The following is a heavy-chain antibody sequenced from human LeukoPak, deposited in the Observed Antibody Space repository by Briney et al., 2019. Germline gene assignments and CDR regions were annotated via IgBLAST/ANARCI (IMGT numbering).Heavy chain of an antibody. V-gene: IGHV3-74*01. Sequence: TGGSLRLSCAASGFIFSSYWMHWVRQAPGKGLAWVSRIHSDGSDTTYADSVKGRFTISRDNAKNTLYLQMNSLRAEDTAVYYCAREGNSGWRDDGFDIWGQGTMVTVSS. J-gene: IGHJ3*02. CDR1: GFIFSSYW. CDR3: AREGNSGWRDDGFDI. CDR2: IHSDGSDT. D-gene: IGHD6-19*01.